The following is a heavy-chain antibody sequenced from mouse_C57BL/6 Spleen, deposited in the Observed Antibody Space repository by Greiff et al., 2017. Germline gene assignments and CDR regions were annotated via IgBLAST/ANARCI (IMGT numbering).Heavy chain of an antibody. Sequence: EVQRVESGGGLVKPGGSLKLSCAASGFTFSDYGMHWVRQAPEKGLEWVAYIRSGSSTIYYADTVKGRFTLSRAHAHNTLVLEMASLRSEDSAMYYCARPLYSRGGSWFAYWGQGTLVTVSA. CDR2: IRSGSSTI. J-gene: IGHJ3*01. CDR3: ARPLYSRGGSWFAY. V-gene: IGHV5-17*01. D-gene: IGHD2-5*01. CDR1: GFTFSDYG.